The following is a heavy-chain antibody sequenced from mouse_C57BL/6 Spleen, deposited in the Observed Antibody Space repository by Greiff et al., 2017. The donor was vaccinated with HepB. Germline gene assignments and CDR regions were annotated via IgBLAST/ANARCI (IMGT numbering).Heavy chain of an antibody. J-gene: IGHJ4*01. D-gene: IGHD2-4*01. Sequence: VKLVESGPGLVQPSQSLSITCTVSGFSLTSYGVHWVRQSPGKGLEWLGVIWSGGSTDYNAAFISRLSISKDNSKSQVFFKMNSLQADDTAIYYCARSYDYDVGGYYAMDYWGQGTSVTVSS. CDR1: GFSLTSYG. V-gene: IGHV2-2*01. CDR3: ARSYDYDVGGYYAMDY. CDR2: IWSGGST.